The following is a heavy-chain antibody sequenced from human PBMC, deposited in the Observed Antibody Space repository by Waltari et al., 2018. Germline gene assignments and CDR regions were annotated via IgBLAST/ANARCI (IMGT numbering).Heavy chain of an antibody. V-gene: IGHV3-23*04. J-gene: IGHJ4*02. CDR3: ARDHPNSYGYGIAVAGTGTFDY. Sequence: EVQLVESGGGLVQPGGSLRLSCAASGFTFSSYAMSWVRQAPGKGLEWVAAISGSGGSTYYADSVKGRFPISRDKAKNSLYLQMNSLRAEDTAVYYCARDHPNSYGYGIAVAGTGTFDYWGQGTLVTVSS. CDR1: GFTFSSYA. CDR2: ISGSGGST. D-gene: IGHD6-19*01.